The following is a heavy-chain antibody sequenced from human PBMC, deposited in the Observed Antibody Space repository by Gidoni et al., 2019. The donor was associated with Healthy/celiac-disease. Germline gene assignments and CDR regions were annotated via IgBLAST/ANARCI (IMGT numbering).Heavy chain of an antibody. CDR1: GFSRSNARMG. CDR3: ARIRRYGDYYVDY. CDR2: IFSNDEK. J-gene: IGHJ4*02. Sequence: QVTLKESGPVLVKHTETLTLTCTVSGFSRSNARMGVSWIRQPPGKALEWLAHIFSNDEKSYSTSLKSRLTISKDTSKSQVVLTMTNMDPVDTATYYCARIRRYGDYYVDYWGQGTLVTVSS. V-gene: IGHV2-26*01. D-gene: IGHD4-17*01.